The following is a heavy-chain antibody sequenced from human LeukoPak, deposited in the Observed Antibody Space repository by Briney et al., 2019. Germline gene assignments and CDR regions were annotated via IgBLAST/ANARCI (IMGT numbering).Heavy chain of an antibody. V-gene: IGHV1-8*02. Sequence: APVKVSCKASGYTFTSYGINWLRQASGQGLEWRGWMNPNTGNTGYAQKFRGRVTMTRNTSLSTAYMELSRLRSEDTAVYYCVKISRDNSGYSPFDNWGQGTLVNVSS. D-gene: IGHD3-22*01. CDR2: MNPNTGNT. CDR1: GYTFTSYG. CDR3: VKISRDNSGYSPFDN. J-gene: IGHJ4*02.